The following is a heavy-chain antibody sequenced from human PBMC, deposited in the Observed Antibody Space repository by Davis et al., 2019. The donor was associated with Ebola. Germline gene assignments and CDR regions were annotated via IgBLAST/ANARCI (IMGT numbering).Heavy chain of an antibody. CDR1: GFTFSGSA. CDR3: TPLRSSGYYPYYYYGMDV. J-gene: IGHJ6*02. D-gene: IGHD3-22*01. V-gene: IGHV3-73*01. CDR2: IRSKANSYAT. Sequence: GESLKISCAASGFTFSGSAMHWVRQASGKGLEWVGRIRSKANSYATAYAASVKGRFTISRDDSKNTAYLQMNSLKTEDTAVYYCTPLRSSGYYPYYYYGMDVWGQGTTVTVSS.